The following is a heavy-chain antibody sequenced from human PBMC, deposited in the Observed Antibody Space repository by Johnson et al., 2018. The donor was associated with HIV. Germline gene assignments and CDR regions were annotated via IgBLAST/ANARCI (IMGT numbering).Heavy chain of an antibody. J-gene: IGHJ3*02. V-gene: IGHV3-30*02. CDR2: IRYDGSNK. D-gene: IGHD6-13*01. Sequence: QVQLVESGGGVVQPGRSLRLSCAASGFTFSSFGMHWVRQAPGKGLAWVAFIRYDGSNKYFAASVKGRFTISRDNSKNTLYLQMNSLKVEDTAVYYCARDKGSWFDDAFDIWGQGTMVTVSS. CDR3: ARDKGSWFDDAFDI. CDR1: GFTFSSFG.